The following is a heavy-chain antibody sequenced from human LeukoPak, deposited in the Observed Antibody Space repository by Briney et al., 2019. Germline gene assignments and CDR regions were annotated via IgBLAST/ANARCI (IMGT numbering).Heavy chain of an antibody. J-gene: IGHJ4*02. CDR1: GFTFSSYS. CDR3: ARGPLRFLEWPLNY. V-gene: IGHV3-48*01. Sequence: GGSLRLSCAASGFTFSSYSMNWVRQAPGKGLEWVSYISSSSSTIYYADSVKGQFTISRDNAKNSLYLQMNSLRAEDTAVYYCARGPLRFLEWPLNYWGQGTLVTVSS. CDR2: ISSSSSTI. D-gene: IGHD3-3*01.